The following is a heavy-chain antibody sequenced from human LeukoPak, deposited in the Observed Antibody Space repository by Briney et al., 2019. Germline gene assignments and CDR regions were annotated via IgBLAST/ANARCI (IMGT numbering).Heavy chain of an antibody. V-gene: IGHV1-69*05. Sequence: ASVKASCKASGGTFSSYAISWVRQAPGQGLEWMGGIIPIFGTANYAQKLQGRVTITTDESTSTAYMELSSLRSEDTAVYYCAGSGSYHSLFDYWGQGTLVTVSS. D-gene: IGHD1-26*01. J-gene: IGHJ4*02. CDR1: GGTFSSYA. CDR3: AGSGSYHSLFDY. CDR2: IIPIFGTA.